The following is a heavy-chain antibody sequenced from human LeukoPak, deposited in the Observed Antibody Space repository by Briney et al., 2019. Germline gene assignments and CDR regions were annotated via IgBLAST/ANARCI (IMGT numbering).Heavy chain of an antibody. CDR3: VRHFPEFSDTWRLWTNHWFDS. D-gene: IGHD3/OR15-3a*01. CDR2: INPSGDST. CDR1: GYSFSNYY. Sequence: ASVKVSCKASGYSFSNYYMHWVRQAPGQGLEWVGIINPSGDSTSYAQKFQGRVNMTRDTSTSTVYMELTSLRSEDTAVYYCVRHFPEFSDTWRLWTNHWFDSWGQGTLVTVSS. J-gene: IGHJ5*01. V-gene: IGHV1-46*01.